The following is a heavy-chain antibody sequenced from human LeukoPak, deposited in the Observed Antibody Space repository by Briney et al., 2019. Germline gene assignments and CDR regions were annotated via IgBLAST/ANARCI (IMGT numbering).Heavy chain of an antibody. J-gene: IGHJ3*02. CDR2: INPNSGGT. V-gene: IGHV1-2*02. D-gene: IGHD5-12*01. Sequence: ASVKVSCKASGYTXSAYYVHGVRQAPGQGPEWMGWINPNSGGTNYAQKFQGRVTMTRDTSISTIYMELSRLGSDDTALYYCARDFYVSGSGAFDIWGQGTMVTVSS. CDR3: ARDFYVSGSGAFDI. CDR1: GYTXSAYY.